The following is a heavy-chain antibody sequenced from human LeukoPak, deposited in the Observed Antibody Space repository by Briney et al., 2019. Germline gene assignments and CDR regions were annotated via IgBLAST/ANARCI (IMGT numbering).Heavy chain of an antibody. D-gene: IGHD6-19*01. CDR1: GGSLSSYY. Sequence: SETLSLTCTVSGGSLSSYYWSWIRQPPGKGLEWIGYIYYSGSTNYNPSLKSRVTISVDTSKYQFSLKLSCVTAADTAVYYCARAGIAVAGTVDNWFDPWGQGTLVTVSS. CDR2: IYYSGST. V-gene: IGHV4-59*01. J-gene: IGHJ5*02. CDR3: ARAGIAVAGTVDNWFDP.